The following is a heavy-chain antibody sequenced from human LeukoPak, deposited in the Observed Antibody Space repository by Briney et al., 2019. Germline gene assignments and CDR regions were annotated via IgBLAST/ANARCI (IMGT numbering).Heavy chain of an antibody. D-gene: IGHD1-14*01. CDR2: IHYSGST. CDR3: ARRFRTGGNLHHDAYDV. J-gene: IGHJ3*01. CDR1: GGSISSGGYY. V-gene: IGHV4-31*03. Sequence: SETLSLTCTVSGGSISSGGYYWSWIRQHPGKGLEWIGYIHYSGSTYYNPSLKSRVTISVDTSKNQFSLELSSVTAADTAVYYCARRFRTGGNLHHDAYDVWGQGTVVTVSS.